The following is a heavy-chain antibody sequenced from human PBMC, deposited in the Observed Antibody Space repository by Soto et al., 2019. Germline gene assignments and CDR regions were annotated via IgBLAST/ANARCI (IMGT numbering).Heavy chain of an antibody. Sequence: ETLSLTCTVSGGSVSSGSYYWSWIRQPPGKGLEWIGYIYYSGSTNYNPSLKSRVTISVDTSKNQFSLKLSSVTAADTAVYYCARDHPGYDSSGYYNWFDPWGQGTLVTVSS. CDR3: ARDHPGYDSSGYYNWFDP. V-gene: IGHV4-61*01. D-gene: IGHD3-22*01. CDR1: GGSVSSGSYY. CDR2: IYYSGST. J-gene: IGHJ5*02.